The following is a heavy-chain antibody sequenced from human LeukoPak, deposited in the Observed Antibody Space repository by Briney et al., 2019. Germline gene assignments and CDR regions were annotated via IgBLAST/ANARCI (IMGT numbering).Heavy chain of an antibody. J-gene: IGHJ4*02. D-gene: IGHD2-15*01. CDR3: AKGAEIVH. CDR2: MTGPTDTT. CDR1: GFNFNNYA. V-gene: IGHV3-23*01. Sequence: GGSLRLSCAASGFNFNNYAMSWVRQTPGKGLEWLSAMTGPTDTTYYAESVKGRFIISRDYSKSMVYLQMNSLRDDDTAVYYCAKGAEIVHWRQGTLVTVSS.